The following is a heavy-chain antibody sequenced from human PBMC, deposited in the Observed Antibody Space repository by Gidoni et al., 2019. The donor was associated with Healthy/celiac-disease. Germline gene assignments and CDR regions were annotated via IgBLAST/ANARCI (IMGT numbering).Heavy chain of an antibody. CDR3: AREEVSAAAGLYYYYGMDV. CDR1: GFTVSSNY. CDR2: IYSGGST. J-gene: IGHJ6*02. V-gene: IGHV3-53*02. D-gene: IGHD6-13*01. Sequence: EVQLVETGGGLIQPGGCLSLSCAASGFTVSSNYMGGVRQAPGKGLEWGSVIYSGGSTYYADSVQGRFTISRDNSKNTLYLQMNSLRSEDTAVYYCAREEVSAAAGLYYYYGMDVWGQGTTVTVSS.